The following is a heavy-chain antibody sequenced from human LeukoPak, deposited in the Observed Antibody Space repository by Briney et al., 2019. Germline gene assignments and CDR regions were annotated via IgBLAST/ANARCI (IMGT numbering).Heavy chain of an antibody. Sequence: SETLSLTCTVSGGSISSSSYYWGWIRQPPGKGLEWIGSIYYSGGTFYNPSLKSRVTISVDTSKNQFSLKLSSVTAADTAVYYCARQTSAVYYFDYWGQGTLVTVSS. CDR1: GGSISSSSYY. CDR3: ARQTSAVYYFDY. D-gene: IGHD1-14*01. V-gene: IGHV4-39*01. CDR2: IYYSGGT. J-gene: IGHJ4*02.